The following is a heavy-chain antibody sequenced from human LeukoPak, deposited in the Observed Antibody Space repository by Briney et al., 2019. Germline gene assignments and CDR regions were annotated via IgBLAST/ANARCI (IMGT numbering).Heavy chain of an antibody. Sequence: GGSLRLSCAASGFTFSSYAMSWVRQAPGKGLEWVSDISGSGSNTYYADSVKGRFTISRDNSKNTLYLQMNSPRAEDTAVYSCAKGAYSSSWSYYFDYWGQGTLVTVSS. CDR1: GFTFSSYA. D-gene: IGHD6-13*01. V-gene: IGHV3-23*01. CDR2: ISGSGSNT. J-gene: IGHJ4*02. CDR3: AKGAYSSSWSYYFDY.